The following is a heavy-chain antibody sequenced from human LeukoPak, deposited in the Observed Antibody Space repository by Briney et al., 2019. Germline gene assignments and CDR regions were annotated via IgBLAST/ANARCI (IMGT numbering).Heavy chain of an antibody. CDR1: GGTFSSYA. V-gene: IGHV1-69*05. Sequence: SVKVSCKASGGTFSSYAISWVRQAPGQGLEWMGGIIPIFGTANYAQKFQGRVTITTDESTSTAYMELSSLRSEDTAVYYCARSIMPKPYYCYYYMDVWGKGTTVTVSS. D-gene: IGHD1-14*01. J-gene: IGHJ6*03. CDR2: IIPIFGTA. CDR3: ARSIMPKPYYCYYYMDV.